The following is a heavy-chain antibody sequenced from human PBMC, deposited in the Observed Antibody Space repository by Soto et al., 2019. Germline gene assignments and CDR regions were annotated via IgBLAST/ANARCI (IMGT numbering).Heavy chain of an antibody. J-gene: IGHJ4*02. V-gene: IGHV3-30-3*01. Sequence: GGSLRLSCAASGFTFSSYAMHWVRQAPGKGLEWVAVISYDGSNKYYADSVKGRFTISRDNSKNTLYLQMNSLGAEDTAVYYCARDASGDSGYDFLDYWGQGTLVTV. CDR3: ARDASGDSGYDFLDY. CDR1: GFTFSSYA. CDR2: ISYDGSNK. D-gene: IGHD5-12*01.